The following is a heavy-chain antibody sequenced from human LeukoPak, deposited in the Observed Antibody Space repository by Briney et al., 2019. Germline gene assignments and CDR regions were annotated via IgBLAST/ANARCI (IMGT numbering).Heavy chain of an antibody. J-gene: IGHJ1*01. CDR3: ARRRYYDGSGYLE. CDR2: IYYSGRT. CDR1: GDSVSRSDSY. Sequence: KTSETLSLTCSVSGDSVSRSDSYWDWIRQPPGKGRVWIGTIYYSGRTYYSPSIKSRVTMSVDPSNNQFSLNLRSVTAADTALYYCARRRYYDGSGYLEWGQGTLLSVSS. V-gene: IGHV4-39*01. D-gene: IGHD3-22*01.